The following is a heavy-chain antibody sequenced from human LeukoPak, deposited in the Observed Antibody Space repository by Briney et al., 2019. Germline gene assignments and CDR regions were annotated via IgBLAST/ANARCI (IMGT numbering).Heavy chain of an antibody. V-gene: IGHV3-21*01. D-gene: IGHD3-10*01. J-gene: IGHJ4*02. CDR1: GFTFSSYS. Sequence: GSLRLFCAASGFTFSSYSMNWVRQAPGKGLEWVSSISSSSSYIYYADSVKGRFTIPRDNAKNSLYLQMNSLRAEDTAVYYCARDYYGSGSYYNLRDWGQGTLVTVSS. CDR3: ARDYYGSGSYYNLRD. CDR2: ISSSSSYI.